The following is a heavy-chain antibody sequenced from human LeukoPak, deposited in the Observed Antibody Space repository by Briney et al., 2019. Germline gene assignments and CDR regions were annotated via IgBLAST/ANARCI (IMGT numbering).Heavy chain of an antibody. CDR3: ARARRDCSGGSCYPNWFDP. Sequence: PSETLSLTCAVYGGSFSGYYWSWIRQPPGKGLEWLGYIYYSGSTNYNPSLKSRVTISVDTSKNQFSLKLSSVTAADTAVYYCARARRDCSGGSCYPNWFDPWGQGTLVTVSS. CDR1: GGSFSGYY. CDR2: IYYSGST. V-gene: IGHV4-59*01. D-gene: IGHD2-15*01. J-gene: IGHJ5*02.